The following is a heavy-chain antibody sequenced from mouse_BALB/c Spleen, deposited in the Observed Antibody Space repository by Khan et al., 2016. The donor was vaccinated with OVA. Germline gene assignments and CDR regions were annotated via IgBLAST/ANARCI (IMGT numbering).Heavy chain of an antibody. CDR1: GYSFTGYF. Sequence: LQQSGPELVKPGASVKISCTASGYSFTGYFMNWVMQSHGKSLEWIGRINPHIGEAFYNQKFKGKATLTVDESSSTAHMELRSLASEDSAVYDCARKNGSDFDYWGQGTTLTVSS. D-gene: IGHD1-1*01. J-gene: IGHJ2*01. CDR3: ARKNGSDFDY. V-gene: IGHV1-20*02. CDR2: INPHIGEA.